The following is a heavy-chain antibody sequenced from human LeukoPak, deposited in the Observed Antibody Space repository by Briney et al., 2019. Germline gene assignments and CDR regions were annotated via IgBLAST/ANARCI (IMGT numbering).Heavy chain of an antibody. D-gene: IGHD2-21*02. Sequence: GGSLRLSCAASGFTFSSYGMHWVRQAPGKGLEWVAFIRYDGSNKYYAGSVKGRFTISRDNSKNTLYLQMNSLRAEDTAVYYCAKDSVTGDSEYFQHWGQGTLVTVSS. CDR3: AKDSVTGDSEYFQH. J-gene: IGHJ1*01. CDR2: IRYDGSNK. CDR1: GFTFSSYG. V-gene: IGHV3-30*02.